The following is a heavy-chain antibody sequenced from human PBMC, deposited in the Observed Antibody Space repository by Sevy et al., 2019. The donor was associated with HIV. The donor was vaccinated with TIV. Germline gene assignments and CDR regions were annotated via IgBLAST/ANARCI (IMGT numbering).Heavy chain of an antibody. V-gene: IGHV3-7*01. J-gene: IGHJ4*02. Sequence: GGSLSLSCAASGFTFRSYWMTWVRQAPGKGLEWVATRKQDGSEKDNVDSVKGRFTISRDKAKNSLYLQMNGLRAEDTVVYYCVREGVGGYSYSLDCWGQGTLVTVSS. CDR2: RKQDGSEK. CDR3: VREGVGGYSYSLDC. CDR1: GFTFRSYW. D-gene: IGHD5-18*01.